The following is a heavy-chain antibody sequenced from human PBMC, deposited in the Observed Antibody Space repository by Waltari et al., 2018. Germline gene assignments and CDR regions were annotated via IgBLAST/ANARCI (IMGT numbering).Heavy chain of an antibody. CDR2: IYYSGST. J-gene: IGHJ4*02. CDR1: GGSISSSSYY. CDR3: ARAYDFWSGRYYFDY. Sequence: QLQLQESGPGLVKPSETLSLTCTVSGGSISSSSYYWGWIRQPPGKGLEWIGSIYYSGSTYYNPSLKSRVTISVDTSKNQFSLKLSSVTAADMAVYYCARAYDFWSGRYYFDYWGQGTLVTVSS. D-gene: IGHD3-3*01. V-gene: IGHV4-39*01.